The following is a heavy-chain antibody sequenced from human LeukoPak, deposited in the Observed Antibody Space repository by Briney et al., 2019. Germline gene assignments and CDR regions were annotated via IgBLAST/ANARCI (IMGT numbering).Heavy chain of an antibody. Sequence: GGSLRLSCAASGFTFSANEMNWVRQAPGKGLEWVSYIGSSGSTVYYADSVKGRFTISRDNAKNSLYMQMESLRDEDTAIYYCARDTLEYSNSPDALDIWGQGTMVTVSS. CDR3: ARDTLEYSNSPDALDI. CDR1: GFTFSANE. V-gene: IGHV3-48*03. D-gene: IGHD4-23*01. J-gene: IGHJ3*02. CDR2: IGSSGSTV.